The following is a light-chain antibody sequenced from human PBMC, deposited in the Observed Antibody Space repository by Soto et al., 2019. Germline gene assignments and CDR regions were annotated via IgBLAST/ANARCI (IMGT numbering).Light chain of an antibody. V-gene: IGKV3-15*01. CDR1: QSVRNN. CDR3: QQYDSYMYA. J-gene: IGKJ2*01. CDR2: GAS. Sequence: EIVMSQSPATLSVSPGERATLSCRASQSVRNNLAWYQQRPGQAPRLLMYGASTRPSGIPARFTGGGSGTAFTLTITSLQSEDFAVYYCQQYDSYMYAFGQGTKVDIK.